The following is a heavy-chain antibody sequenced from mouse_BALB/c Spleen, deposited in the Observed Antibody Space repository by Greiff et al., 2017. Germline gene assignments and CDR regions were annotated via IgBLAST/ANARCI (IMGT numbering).Heavy chain of an antibody. CDR1: GYSITSDYA. Sequence: EVHLVESGPGLVKPSQSLSLTCTVTGYSITSDYAWNWIRQFPGNKLEWMGYISYSGSTSYNPSLKSRISITRDTSKNQFFLQLNSVTTEDTATYYCASYYYGSSYRYFDVWGAGTTVTVSS. J-gene: IGHJ1*01. CDR2: ISYSGST. CDR3: ASYYYGSSYRYFDV. D-gene: IGHD1-1*01. V-gene: IGHV3-2*02.